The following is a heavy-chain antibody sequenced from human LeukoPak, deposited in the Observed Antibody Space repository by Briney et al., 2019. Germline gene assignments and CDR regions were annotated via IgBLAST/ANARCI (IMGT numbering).Heavy chain of an antibody. CDR1: GGTFSSYA. D-gene: IGHD3-9*01. Sequence: GASVKVSCKASGGTFSSYAISWVRQAPGQGLEWMGRIIPILGIANYAQKFQGRVTITADKSTSTAYMELSSLRSEDTAVYYCARRGDILTGYVHWGQGTLVTVSS. CDR3: ARRGDILTGYVH. V-gene: IGHV1-69*04. CDR2: IIPILGIA. J-gene: IGHJ4*02.